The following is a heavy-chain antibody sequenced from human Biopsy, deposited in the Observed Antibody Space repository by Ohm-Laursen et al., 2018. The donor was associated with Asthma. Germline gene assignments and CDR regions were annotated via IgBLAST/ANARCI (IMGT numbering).Heavy chain of an antibody. V-gene: IGHV3-30*03. CDR2: ISFDGSNE. D-gene: IGHD5-12*01. Sequence: SLRLSCTASGFSFSNFGMHWVRQAPGKGLEWVAVISFDGSNEDYADSVKGRFTISRDNSKNTLFLEMNGLKAEDTAVYYCARDSPSGSDFDYYYFDYWGQGSLVTVSS. J-gene: IGHJ4*02. CDR1: GFSFSNFG. CDR3: ARDSPSGSDFDYYYFDY.